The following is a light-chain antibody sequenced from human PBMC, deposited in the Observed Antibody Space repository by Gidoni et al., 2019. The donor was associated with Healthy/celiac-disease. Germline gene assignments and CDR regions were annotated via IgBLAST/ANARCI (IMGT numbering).Light chain of an antibody. J-gene: IGKJ3*01. CDR1: QDISNY. V-gene: IGKV1-33*01. CDR3: QQYDNPPIT. Sequence: DIQMTQSPSSMSASVGDRVTITCQASQDISNYLNWYQHKPGKAPKLLIYDASNLETGVPSRFSGSGSGTDFTFTISILQPEDIATYYCQQYDNPPITFGPGTKVDIK. CDR2: DAS.